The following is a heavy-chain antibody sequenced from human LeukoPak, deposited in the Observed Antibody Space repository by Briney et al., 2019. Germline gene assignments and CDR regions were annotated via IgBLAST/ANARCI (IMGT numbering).Heavy chain of an antibody. J-gene: IGHJ6*02. CDR2: IYYSGST. CDR3: AREIAAAGSTSTRYYYGMDL. CDR1: GGSISSGGYY. D-gene: IGHD6-13*01. V-gene: IGHV4-31*03. Sequence: SETLSLTCTVSGGSISSGGYYWSWIRQHPGKGLEWIGYIYYSGSTYYNPSLKSRVTISVDTSKNQFSLKLSSVTAADTAVYYCAREIAAAGSTSTRYYYGMDLWGQGTTVTVSS.